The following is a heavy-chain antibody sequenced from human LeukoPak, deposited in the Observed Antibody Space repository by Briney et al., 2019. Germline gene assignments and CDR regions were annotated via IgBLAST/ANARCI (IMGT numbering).Heavy chain of an antibody. CDR3: ARDQGVRLLYYFDY. V-gene: IGHV4-4*07. CDR2: IFYSPSPNGGT. CDR1: GGSISGYY. J-gene: IGHJ4*02. D-gene: IGHD3-10*01. Sequence: SETLSLTCTVSGGSISGYYWSWIRQPAGKGLEWIGRIFYSPSPNGGTNYNPSLRSRVTMSLDTSKNQFSLKLSSVTAADTAVYFCARDQGVRLLYYFDYWGQGALVTVSS.